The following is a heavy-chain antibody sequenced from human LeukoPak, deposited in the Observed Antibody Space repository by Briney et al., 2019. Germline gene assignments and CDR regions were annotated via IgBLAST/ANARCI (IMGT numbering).Heavy chain of an antibody. Sequence: PGESLRISCKASGYSFTSYWITWVRQMPGKGLEWMGRIDPRDSYTNYSPSFKGHVTISADKSTNTADLQWSSLKASDTAMYYCATYEILAGRSDYWGQGTLVTVSS. J-gene: IGHJ4*02. D-gene: IGHD3-9*01. CDR3: ATYEILAGRSDY. CDR1: GYSFTSYW. CDR2: IDPRDSYT. V-gene: IGHV5-10-1*01.